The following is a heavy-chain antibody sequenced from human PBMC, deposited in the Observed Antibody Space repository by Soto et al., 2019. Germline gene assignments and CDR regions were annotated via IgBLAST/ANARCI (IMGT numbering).Heavy chain of an antibody. J-gene: IGHJ4*02. Sequence: SVKVSCKASGYIFVNYGIAWVRQAPRQGLEWMGGIIPIFGKANYAQKFQGRVTITADESTSTAYMELSSLRSEDTAVYYCARDAGGVVVTAMRFDYWGQGTLVTVSS. CDR1: GYIFVNYG. CDR3: ARDAGGVVVTAMRFDY. D-gene: IGHD2-21*02. V-gene: IGHV1-69*13. CDR2: IIPIFGKA.